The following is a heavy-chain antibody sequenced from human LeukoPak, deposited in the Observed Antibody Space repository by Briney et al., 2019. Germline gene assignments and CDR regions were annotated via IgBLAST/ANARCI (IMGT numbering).Heavy chain of an antibody. Sequence: SETLSLTCTVSGGSISSYYWSWIRQPAGKGLEWIGRICTSGSTNYNPSLKSRVTMSVDTSKNQFSLKLSSVTAADTAVYYCARDGPLPASTYYYGMDVWGQGTTVTVSS. J-gene: IGHJ6*02. V-gene: IGHV4-4*07. CDR2: ICTSGST. CDR3: ARDGPLPASTYYYGMDV. CDR1: GGSISSYY.